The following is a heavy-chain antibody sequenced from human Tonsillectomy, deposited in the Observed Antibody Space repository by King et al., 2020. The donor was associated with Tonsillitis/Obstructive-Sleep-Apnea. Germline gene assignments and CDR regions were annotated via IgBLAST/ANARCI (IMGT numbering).Heavy chain of an antibody. CDR2: IWYDGSNK. CDR1: GFTFSTYG. Sequence: VQLVESGGGVVQPGRSLRLSCAASGFTFSTYGMHWVRQAPGKGLEWVAVIWYDGSNKYYGDPVKGRFTISRDNYKNNLYLQMHSLRAQDTAVYYCARSSKLGRAVGPTTIDYWGQGTLVTVSS. V-gene: IGHV3-33*01. J-gene: IGHJ4*02. D-gene: IGHD2-2*02. CDR3: ARSSKLGRAVGPTTIDY.